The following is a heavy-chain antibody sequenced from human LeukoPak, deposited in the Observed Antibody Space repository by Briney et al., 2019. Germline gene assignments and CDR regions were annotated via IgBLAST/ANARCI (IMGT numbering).Heavy chain of an antibody. D-gene: IGHD1-26*01. CDR1: GGSISSGGYY. J-gene: IGHJ6*02. CDR2: IYYSGST. CDR3: AREGLGMSYSYYYGMDV. V-gene: IGHV4-31*03. Sequence: SETLSLTCTVSGGSISSGGYYWSWIRQHPGKGLEWIGYIYYSGSTYYNPSLKSRVTISVDTSKNQFSLKLSSVTAADTAVYYCAREGLGMSYSYYYGMDVWGQGTTVTVSS.